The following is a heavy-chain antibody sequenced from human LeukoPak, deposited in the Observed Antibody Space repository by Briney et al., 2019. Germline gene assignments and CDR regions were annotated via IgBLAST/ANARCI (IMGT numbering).Heavy chain of an antibody. CDR2: IYPGDSDT. D-gene: IGHD6-13*01. V-gene: IGHV5-51*01. J-gene: IGHJ4*02. Sequence: GESLKISCKGSGYSFTSYWIGWVRQMPGKGLEWMRIIYPGDSDTRYSPSFQGQVTISADKSISTAYLQWSSLKASDTAMYYCASTSSSWYEHKYYFDYWGQGTLVTVSS. CDR3: ASTSSSWYEHKYYFDY. CDR1: GYSFTSYW.